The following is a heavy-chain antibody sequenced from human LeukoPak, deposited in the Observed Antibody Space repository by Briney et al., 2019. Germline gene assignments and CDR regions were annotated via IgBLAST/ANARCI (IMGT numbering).Heavy chain of an antibody. CDR1: GYTFTSYD. CDR2: MNPNSGNT. D-gene: IGHD2-2*01. Sequence: ASVKVSCKASGYTFTSYDINWVRQATGQGLEWMGWMNPNSGNTGYAQKFQGRVTMTRNTSISTAYMELSSLRSDDTAVYYCARGYCSSTSCYAGRDYYYYGMDVWGQGTTVTVSS. CDR3: ARGYCSSTSCYAGRDYYYYGMDV. J-gene: IGHJ6*02. V-gene: IGHV1-8*01.